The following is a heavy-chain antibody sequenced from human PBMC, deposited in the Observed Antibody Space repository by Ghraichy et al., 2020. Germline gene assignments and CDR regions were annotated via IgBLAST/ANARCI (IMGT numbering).Heavy chain of an antibody. D-gene: IGHD5-24*01. CDR2: IYYKGNT. Sequence: SETLSLTCPVSGGSISNYYWSWIRQPPGKGLEWIGYIYYKGNTNYNASLKSRVTISVDTSKNQFSLKLNSVTAADTAVYYCARWGDGGDYYFDYWGQGTLVTVSS. V-gene: IGHV4-59*08. CDR1: GGSISNYY. J-gene: IGHJ4*02. CDR3: ARWGDGGDYYFDY.